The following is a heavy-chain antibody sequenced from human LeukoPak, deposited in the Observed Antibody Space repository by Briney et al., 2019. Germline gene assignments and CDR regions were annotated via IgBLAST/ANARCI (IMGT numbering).Heavy chain of an antibody. V-gene: IGHV4-59*08. CDR3: ARLAGYDILTGYLSSFYYYYGMDV. J-gene: IGHJ6*02. CDR1: GGSISSYY. Sequence: PSETLSLTCTVSGGSISSYYWSWIRQPPGKGLEWIGYIYYGGSTNYNPSLKSRVTISVDTSKNQFSLKLSSVTAADTAVYYCARLAGYDILTGYLSSFYYYYGMDVWGQGTTVTVSS. D-gene: IGHD3-9*01. CDR2: IYYGGST.